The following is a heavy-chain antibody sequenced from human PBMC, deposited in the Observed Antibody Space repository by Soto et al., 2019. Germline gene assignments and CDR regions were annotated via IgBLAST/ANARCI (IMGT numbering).Heavy chain of an antibody. V-gene: IGHV3-15*07. Sequence: PGGSLRLSCAASGFTFSNAWMNWVRQAPGKGLEWVGRIKSKTDGGTTDYAAPVKGRFTISRDDSKNTLYLQMNSLKTEDTAVYYCTTNNYYYYYGMDVWGQGTTVTVSS. CDR2: IKSKTDGGTT. CDR3: TTNNYYYYYGMDV. CDR1: GFTFSNAW. J-gene: IGHJ6*02.